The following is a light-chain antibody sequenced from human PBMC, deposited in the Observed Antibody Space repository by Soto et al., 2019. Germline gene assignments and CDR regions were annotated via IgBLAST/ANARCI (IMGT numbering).Light chain of an antibody. CDR1: SSDVGGYNY. CDR3: CSYAGSSIGV. J-gene: IGLJ3*02. Sequence: QSALTQPASVSGSPGQSITISCTGSSSDVGGYNYVSWYQQHPGKAPKLMIYEVSNRPSGISNRFSGSKSGNTAFLTISGLQAEDEADYYCCSYAGSSIGVFGGGTQLTVL. CDR2: EVS. V-gene: IGLV2-14*01.